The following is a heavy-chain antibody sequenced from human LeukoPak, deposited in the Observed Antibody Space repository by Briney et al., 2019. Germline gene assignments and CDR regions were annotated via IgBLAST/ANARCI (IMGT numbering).Heavy chain of an antibody. CDR2: IKSDGSST. Sequence: GSLRLSCAASGFTFSSYWMLWVRQAPGKGLVWVSRIKSDGSSTDYADSVKGRFTISRDNAKNMLYLQMNSLRAEDTAVYYCASGSYSKWGQGTLVTVSS. J-gene: IGHJ4*02. CDR3: ASGSYSK. D-gene: IGHD1-26*01. CDR1: GFTFSSYW. V-gene: IGHV3-74*01.